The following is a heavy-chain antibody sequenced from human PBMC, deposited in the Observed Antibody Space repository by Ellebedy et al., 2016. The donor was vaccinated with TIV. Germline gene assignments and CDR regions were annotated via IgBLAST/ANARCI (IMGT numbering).Heavy chain of an antibody. Sequence: SETLSLXXAVYGGSFSGYYWSWIRQPPGKGLEWIGEINHSGSTNYNPSLKSRVTISVDTSKNQFSLKLSSVTAADTAVYYCARGRYYYGSGSYPFSYWGQGTLVTVSS. CDR1: GGSFSGYY. J-gene: IGHJ4*02. CDR3: ARGRYYYGSGSYPFSY. CDR2: INHSGST. V-gene: IGHV4-34*01. D-gene: IGHD3-10*01.